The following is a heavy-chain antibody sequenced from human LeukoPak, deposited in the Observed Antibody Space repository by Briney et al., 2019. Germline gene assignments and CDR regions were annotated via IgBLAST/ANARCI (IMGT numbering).Heavy chain of an antibody. V-gene: IGHV1-2*06. CDR2: INPNSGGT. CDR1: GYTFTGYY. CDR3: ARSGDFWSALNLGY. J-gene: IGHJ4*02. D-gene: IGHD3-3*01. Sequence: ASVKVSCKASGYTFTGYYMHWVRQAPGQGLEWMGRINPNSGGTNYAQKLQGRVTMTTDTSTSTAYLELRSLRSDDTAVYYCARSGDFWSALNLGYWGQGTLVTVSS.